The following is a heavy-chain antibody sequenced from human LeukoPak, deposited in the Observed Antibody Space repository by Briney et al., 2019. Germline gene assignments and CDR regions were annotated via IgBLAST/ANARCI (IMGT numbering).Heavy chain of an antibody. J-gene: IGHJ3*02. Sequence: SETLSLTCTVSGGSISSSSYYWGWIRQPPGKGLEWIGNIYYSGSTYYNPSLKSRVTISIDTSKNQFSLKLSSVTAADTAVYYCARWEVRLNAFEMWGQGTMVTVSS. CDR1: GGSISSSSYY. CDR3: ARWEVRLNAFEM. V-gene: IGHV4-39*07. CDR2: IYYSGST. D-gene: IGHD3-10*01.